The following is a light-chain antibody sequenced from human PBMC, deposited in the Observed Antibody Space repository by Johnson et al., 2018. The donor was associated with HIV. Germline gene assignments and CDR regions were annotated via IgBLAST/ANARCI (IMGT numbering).Light chain of an antibody. V-gene: IGLV1-51*01. CDR1: SSNIGNNY. CDR2: DNN. Sequence: QSVLTQPPSVSAAPGQKVTISCSGSSSNIGNNYVSWYQQLPGTAPKLLIYDNNKGPSGTPDRISGSKSGTSATLGITGLQTGDEADYYCGTWDSSLSAGVFGTGTKVTVL. J-gene: IGLJ1*01. CDR3: GTWDSSLSAGV.